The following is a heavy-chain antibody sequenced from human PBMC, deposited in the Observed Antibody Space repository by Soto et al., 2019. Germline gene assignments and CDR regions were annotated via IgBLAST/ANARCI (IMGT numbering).Heavy chain of an antibody. J-gene: IGHJ4*02. D-gene: IGHD6-13*01. CDR1: GFTFSSYG. Sequence: QVQLVESGGGVVQPGRSLRLSCAASGFTFSSYGMHWVRQAPGKGLEWVAVIWYDGSNKYYADSVKGRFTISRDNSTDTLDLQMNSLRGEETAAYYCASWGIAARAYWGQGTLVTVSS. CDR3: ASWGIAARAY. V-gene: IGHV3-33*01. CDR2: IWYDGSNK.